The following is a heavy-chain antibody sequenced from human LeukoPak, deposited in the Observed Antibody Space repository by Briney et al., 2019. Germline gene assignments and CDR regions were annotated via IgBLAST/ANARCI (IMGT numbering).Heavy chain of an antibody. CDR2: ISWNSGSI. V-gene: IGHV3-9*01. J-gene: IGHJ4*02. D-gene: IGHD3-9*01. CDR3: AKDPLRYFSPEMYYFDY. Sequence: PGRSLRLSCAASGFTFDDYAMHWVRQAPGKGLEWVSGISWNSGSIGYADSVKGRFTISRDNAKNSLYLQMNSLRAEDTALYYCAKDPLRYFSPEMYYFDYWGQGTLVTVSS. CDR1: GFTFDDYA.